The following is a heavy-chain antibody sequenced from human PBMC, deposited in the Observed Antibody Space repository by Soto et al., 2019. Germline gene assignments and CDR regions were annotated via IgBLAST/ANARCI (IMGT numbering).Heavy chain of an antibody. Sequence: SETLSLTCAVYGGSFSGYYWSWIRQPPGKGLEWIGEINHSGSTNYNPSVKSRVTISVDTSKNQFSLKLSTVTAADTAVYYCARGPPVEYQLLGAAFDIWGQGTMVTVSS. CDR1: GGSFSGYY. J-gene: IGHJ3*02. D-gene: IGHD2-2*01. CDR2: INHSGST. V-gene: IGHV4-34*01. CDR3: ARGPPVEYQLLGAAFDI.